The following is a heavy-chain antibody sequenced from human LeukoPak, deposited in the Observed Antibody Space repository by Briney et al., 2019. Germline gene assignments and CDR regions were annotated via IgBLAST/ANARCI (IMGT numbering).Heavy chain of an antibody. V-gene: IGHV3-23*01. D-gene: IGHD1-26*01. Sequence: QTGGSLRLSCAASGFTFSTYAMSWVRQAPGKGLEWVSAISGSGGSTYHADSVKGRFTISRDNSKNTLYLQMNSLRAEDTAVYYCAKDLQWGDYYYGMDVWGQGTTVTVSS. CDR2: ISGSGGST. J-gene: IGHJ6*02. CDR3: AKDLQWGDYYYGMDV. CDR1: GFTFSTYA.